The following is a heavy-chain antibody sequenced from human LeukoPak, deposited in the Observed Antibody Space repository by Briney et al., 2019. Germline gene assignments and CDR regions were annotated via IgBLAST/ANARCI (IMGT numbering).Heavy chain of an antibody. D-gene: IGHD5-12*01. CDR3: ARDKGLRLGRALDY. V-gene: IGHV3-21*01. Sequence: KPGGSLRLSCAASGFTFSSYSMNWVRQAPGKGLEWVSSISSSSSYIYYADSVKGRFTISRDNAKNSLYLQMNSLRAEDTAVYYCARDKGLRLGRALDYWGQGTLVTVSS. CDR2: ISSSSSYI. CDR1: GFTFSSYS. J-gene: IGHJ4*02.